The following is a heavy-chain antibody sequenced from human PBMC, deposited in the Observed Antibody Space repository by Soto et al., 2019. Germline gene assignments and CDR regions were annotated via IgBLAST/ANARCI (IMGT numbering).Heavy chain of an antibody. D-gene: IGHD3-22*01. V-gene: IGHV3-30-3*01. CDR1: GFTFSSYA. CDR3: ARDLYDSSGYYYQNAFDI. Sequence: GGSLRLSCAASGFTFSSYAMHWVRQAPGKGLEWVAVISYDGSNKYYADSVKGRFTISRDNSKNTLYLQMNSLRAEDTAVYYCARDLYDSSGYYYQNAFDIWGQGTMVTVSS. J-gene: IGHJ3*02. CDR2: ISYDGSNK.